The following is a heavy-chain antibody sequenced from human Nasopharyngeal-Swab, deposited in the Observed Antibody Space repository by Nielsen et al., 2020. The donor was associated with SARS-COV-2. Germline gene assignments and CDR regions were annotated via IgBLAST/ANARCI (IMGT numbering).Heavy chain of an antibody. CDR1: GFTFSSYS. D-gene: IGHD1-7*01. CDR3: ARDTGGPPNYFDP. J-gene: IGHJ5*02. Sequence: GESLKISCVASGFTFSSYSMNWVRQAPGKGLEWISSISSTTPYIYYADSVKGRFTISRDNAKNSLYLQMNFLRVEDTAMYYCARDTGGPPNYFDPWGQGTLVTVSS. V-gene: IGHV3-21*01. CDR2: ISSTTPYI.